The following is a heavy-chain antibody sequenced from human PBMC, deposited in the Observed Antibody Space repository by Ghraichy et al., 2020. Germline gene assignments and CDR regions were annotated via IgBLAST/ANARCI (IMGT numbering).Heavy chain of an antibody. CDR1: GGSFSGYY. D-gene: IGHD3-16*01. J-gene: IGHJ4*02. Sequence: SETLSLTCAVYGGSFSGYYWSWIRQPPGKGLEWIGEINHSGSTNYNPSLKSRVTISVDTSKNQFSLKLSSVTAADTAVYYCARGSTPWYRGGSFFAYWGQGTLVTVSS. CDR3: ARGSTPWYRGGSFFAY. CDR2: INHSGST. V-gene: IGHV4-34*01.